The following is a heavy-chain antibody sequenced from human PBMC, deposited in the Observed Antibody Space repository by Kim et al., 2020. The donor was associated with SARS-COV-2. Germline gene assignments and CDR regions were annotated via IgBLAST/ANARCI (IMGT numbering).Heavy chain of an antibody. V-gene: IGHV3-33*06. J-gene: IGHJ4*02. D-gene: IGHD2-2*01. CDR1: GFTFSSYG. Sequence: GGSLRLSCAASGFTFSSYGMHWVRQAPGKGLEWVAVIRCGGSTIYYADSVKGRFTISRDNSKNTLYLQMNSLRAEDTAVYYCAKDLSTTDCSSTSCYALDVWGQGTLVTVSS. CDR3: AKDLSTTDCSSTSCYALDV. CDR2: IRCGGSTI.